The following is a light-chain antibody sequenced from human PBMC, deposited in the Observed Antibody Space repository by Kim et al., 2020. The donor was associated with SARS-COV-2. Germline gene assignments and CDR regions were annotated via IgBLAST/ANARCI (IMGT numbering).Light chain of an antibody. J-gene: IGKJ4*01. CDR1: QSVSSY. CDR2: EAS. Sequence: LSPGERATLSCRASQSVSSYLAWYQQKPGQAPRLLIYEASDRATGIPARFSGSGSGTDFTLTISSLEPEDFAVYYCQQRSNWPLTFGGGTKVEIK. CDR3: QQRSNWPLT. V-gene: IGKV3-11*01.